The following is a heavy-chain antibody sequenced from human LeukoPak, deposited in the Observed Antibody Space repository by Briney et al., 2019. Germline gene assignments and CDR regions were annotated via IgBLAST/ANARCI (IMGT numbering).Heavy chain of an antibody. J-gene: IGHJ3*02. CDR2: INPNSGGT. V-gene: IGHV1-2*02. CDR1: GYTFTGYY. CDR3: AREGGGGFNAFDI. D-gene: IGHD3-16*01. Sequence: ASVKVPFKASGYTFTGYYMHWVPQAPGEGLGGGGWINPNSGGTNYAQKFQGRVTMTRDTSISTAYMELSRLRSDDTAAYYCAREGGGGFNAFDIWGQGTMVTVSS.